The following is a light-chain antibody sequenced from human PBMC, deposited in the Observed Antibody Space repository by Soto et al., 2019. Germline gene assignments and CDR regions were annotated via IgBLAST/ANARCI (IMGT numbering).Light chain of an antibody. CDR3: QQRNIWPPVT. J-gene: IGKJ5*01. CDR2: GAF. Sequence: EIVMTQSPATLSVSPVESDTLXCRTSQSVSSNLAWYQQKPGQAPRLLIYGAFNRATGIPARFSGSGSGADFTLTISSLEPEDFAVYYCQQRNIWPPVTFGQGTRLEIK. CDR1: QSVSSN. V-gene: IGKV3-11*01.